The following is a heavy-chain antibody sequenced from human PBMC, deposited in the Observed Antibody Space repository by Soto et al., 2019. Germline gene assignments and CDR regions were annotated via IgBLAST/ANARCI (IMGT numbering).Heavy chain of an antibody. J-gene: IGHJ4*02. V-gene: IGHV4-34*01. D-gene: IGHD2-8*02. CDR3: ARDKITGLFDY. CDR2: INHSGSI. CDR1: GGSFSGQY. Sequence: SETLSLTCAVYGGSFSGQYWSWIRQPPGKGLEWIGEINHSGSINYNPSLESRVTISVDTSKNQFSLKLTSVTAADTAVYYCARDKITGLFDYWGQGTLVTVSS.